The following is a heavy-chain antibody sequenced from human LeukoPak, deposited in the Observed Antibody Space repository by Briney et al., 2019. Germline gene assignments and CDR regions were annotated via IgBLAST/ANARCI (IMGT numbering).Heavy chain of an antibody. V-gene: IGHV3-64*02. CDR1: GFTFSNYA. D-gene: IGHD3-9*01. CDR3: ARRASAGIFFDY. Sequence: PGGSLRLSCAASGFTFSNYAMHWVRQAPGKGLENASAITSNGGNTYYADSVQGRFTISRDNSKNTLYLQMGSLRAEDMAIYFCARRASAGIFFDYWGQGILVTVSS. CDR2: ITSNGGNT. J-gene: IGHJ4*02.